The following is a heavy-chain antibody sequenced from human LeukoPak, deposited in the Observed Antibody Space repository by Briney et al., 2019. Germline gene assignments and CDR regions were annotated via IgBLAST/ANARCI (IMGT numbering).Heavy chain of an antibody. CDR3: ARGYCSGGSCYLFDL. V-gene: IGHV1-18*04. D-gene: IGHD2-15*01. CDR1: GYTFTSYG. J-gene: IGHJ2*01. Sequence: GASVKVSCTASGYTFTSYGISWVRQAPGQGLEWMGWISAYNGNTNYAQKLQGRVTMTTDTSTSTAYMELRSLRSDDTAVYYCARGYCSGGSCYLFDLWGSGTLVTVSS. CDR2: ISAYNGNT.